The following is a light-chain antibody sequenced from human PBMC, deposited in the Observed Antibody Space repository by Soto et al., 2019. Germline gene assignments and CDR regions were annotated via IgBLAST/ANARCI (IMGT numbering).Light chain of an antibody. CDR1: QSIGSN. J-gene: IGKJ4*01. V-gene: IGKV3-11*01. Sequence: EIVLTQSPATLSLSPGERATLSCRASQSIGSNLAWYQQKRGQAPRLLIYEASNRATGIPARFSGSGSGTDFTLTISSLEPEDFAVYDCQQRSNWPPLTFGGGTKVEIK. CDR3: QQRSNWPPLT. CDR2: EAS.